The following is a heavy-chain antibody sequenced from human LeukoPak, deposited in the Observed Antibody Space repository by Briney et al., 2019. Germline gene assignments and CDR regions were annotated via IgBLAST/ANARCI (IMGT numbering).Heavy chain of an antibody. Sequence: SETLSLTCTVSGYSISSGYYWGWIRQPPGKGLEWIGSIYHSGSTYYNPSLKSRVTISVDTSKNQFSLKLSSVTAADTAVYYCAREVRYFDWLLYQGNWFDPWGQGTLVTVSS. CDR3: AREVRYFDWLLYQGNWFDP. V-gene: IGHV4-38-2*02. D-gene: IGHD3-9*01. CDR1: GYSISSGYY. CDR2: IYHSGST. J-gene: IGHJ5*02.